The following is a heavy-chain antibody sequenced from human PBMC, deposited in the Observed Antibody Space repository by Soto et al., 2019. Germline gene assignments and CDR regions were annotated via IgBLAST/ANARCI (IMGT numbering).Heavy chain of an antibody. CDR1: GFTFSSYA. J-gene: IGHJ4*02. Sequence: SLRLSCAASGFTFSSYAMSWVRQAPGKGLEWVSAISGSGGSTYYADSVKGRFTISRDNSKNTLYLQMNSLRAEDTAVYYCAKDLRPLGDSSSSALDYWGQGTLVTVSS. CDR3: AKDLRPLGDSSSSALDY. V-gene: IGHV3-23*01. D-gene: IGHD6-6*01. CDR2: ISGSGGST.